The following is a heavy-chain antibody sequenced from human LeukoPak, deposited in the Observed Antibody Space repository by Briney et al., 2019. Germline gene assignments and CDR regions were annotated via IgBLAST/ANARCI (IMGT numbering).Heavy chain of an antibody. D-gene: IGHD2-2*01. CDR2: ISAYNGNT. V-gene: IGHV1-18*04. J-gene: IGHJ4*02. CDR1: GYTFTSYG. CDR3: ARVPVGYCSSTSCYASIQPSHEFDY. Sequence: ASVKVSCKASGYTFTSYGISWVRQAPGQGLEWMGWISAYNGNTNYAQKLQGRVTMTTDTSTNTAYMELRSLRSDDTAVYYCARVPVGYCSSTSCYASIQPSHEFDYWGQGTLVTVSS.